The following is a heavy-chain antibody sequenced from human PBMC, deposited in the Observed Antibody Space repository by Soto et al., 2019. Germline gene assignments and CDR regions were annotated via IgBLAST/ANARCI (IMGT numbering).Heavy chain of an antibody. Sequence: PSETLSLTCTVSGDSISGYYWSWIRQPPGKGLEWIGYIYYTGSTNYNPSLKSRVTISVDTSKNQFSLKLTSVTAADTAVYYCASDGYSSGWYGMDYWGQGTLVTVSS. CDR1: GDSISGYY. J-gene: IGHJ4*02. CDR2: IYYTGST. D-gene: IGHD6-19*01. V-gene: IGHV4-59*01. CDR3: ASDGYSSGWYGMDY.